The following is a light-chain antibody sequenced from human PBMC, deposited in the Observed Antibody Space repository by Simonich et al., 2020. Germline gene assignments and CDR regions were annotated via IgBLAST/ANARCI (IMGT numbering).Light chain of an antibody. CDR3: QQYYSTPIT. J-gene: IGKJ5*01. Sequence: DIVMTQSPDSLAVSLGGRATINCKSRQRVLSSSNNKNYLAWYQQKPGQPPKLLIYWASTRESGVPERFSGSGSGTDFTLTISSLQAEDVAVYYCQQYYSTPITFGQGTRLEIK. CDR2: WAS. CDR1: QRVLSSSNNKNY. V-gene: IGKV4-1*01.